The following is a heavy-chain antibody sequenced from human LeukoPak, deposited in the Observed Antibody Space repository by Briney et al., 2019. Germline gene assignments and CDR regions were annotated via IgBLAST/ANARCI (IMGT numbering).Heavy chain of an antibody. V-gene: IGHV1-2*06. J-gene: IGHJ4*02. CDR2: INADGGGT. Sequence: ASVKVSCKASGNTFTGYFIHWVRQAPGQGLEWMGRINADGGGTQYAQHFQGRVTMTRDTPTNTAYMELSSLTSDDTALFYCAREILVLTGTKLYYFDYWGQGTLVTVSS. CDR1: GNTFTGYF. D-gene: IGHD1-7*01. CDR3: AREILVLTGTKLYYFDY.